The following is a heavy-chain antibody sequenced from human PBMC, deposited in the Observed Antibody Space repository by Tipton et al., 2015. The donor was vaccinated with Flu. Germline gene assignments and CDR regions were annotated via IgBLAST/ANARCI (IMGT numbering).Heavy chain of an antibody. D-gene: IGHD5/OR15-5a*01. CDR2: ISTSGST. Sequence: TLSLTCTVSGGSISSGCYFWGWLRQPAGEGLEWIGHISTSGSTNHNPSLKSRLTLSVDTSKNQFSLRLTSVTATDTALYYCARHERGVSTFPGGQGTLVTVSS. J-gene: IGHJ5*02. CDR1: GGSISSGCYF. V-gene: IGHV4-61*09. CDR3: ARHERGVSTFP.